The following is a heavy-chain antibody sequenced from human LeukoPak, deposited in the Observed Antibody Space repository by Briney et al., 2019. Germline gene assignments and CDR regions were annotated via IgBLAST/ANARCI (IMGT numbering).Heavy chain of an antibody. Sequence: GRSLRLSCAASGFTFSSYAMHWVRQAPGKGLEWVAVISYDGSNKYYADSVKGRFTISRDNSKNTLYLQMNSLRAEDTAVYYCASDVHYYDGSGYGDSFDYWGQGTLVTVSS. CDR3: ASDVHYYDGSGYGDSFDY. V-gene: IGHV3-30-3*01. CDR2: ISYDGSNK. CDR1: GFTFSSYA. D-gene: IGHD3-22*01. J-gene: IGHJ4*02.